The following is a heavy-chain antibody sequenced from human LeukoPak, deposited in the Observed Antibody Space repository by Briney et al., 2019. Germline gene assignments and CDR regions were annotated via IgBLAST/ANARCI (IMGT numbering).Heavy chain of an antibody. D-gene: IGHD1-26*01. Sequence: ASVKVSCKASGGTFSSYAIHWVRQAPGQGLEWMGGIIPIFGTANYAQKFQGRVTIIADESTSSAYMELSSLRSEDTAVYYCARARSSGSYYDAFDIWAKGQWSPSLQ. CDR1: GGTFSSYA. CDR3: ARARSSGSYYDAFDI. V-gene: IGHV1-69*01. J-gene: IGHJ3*02. CDR2: IIPIFGTA.